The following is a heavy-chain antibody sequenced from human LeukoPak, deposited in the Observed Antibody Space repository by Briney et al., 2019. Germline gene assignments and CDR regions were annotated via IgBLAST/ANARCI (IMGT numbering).Heavy chain of an antibody. D-gene: IGHD5-24*01. CDR1: GGPFSDYY. V-gene: IGHV4-34*01. CDR2: INHSGST. J-gene: IGHJ4*02. CDR3: ARGEGARDGYNYEGPFYFDY. Sequence: SSETLSLTCAGYGGPFSDYYWSWIRQPPGKGLEWIGKINHSGSTNYSPSLKSRVTISIDTSKNQFSLKLNSMTAADTAVYYCARGEGARDGYNYEGPFYFDYWGQGTLVTVSS.